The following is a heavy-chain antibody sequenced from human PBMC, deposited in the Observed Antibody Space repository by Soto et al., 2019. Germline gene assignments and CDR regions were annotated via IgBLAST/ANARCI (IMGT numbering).Heavy chain of an antibody. CDR1: GGSFSGYY. Sequence: SETLSLTCAVYGGSFSGYYWSWIRQPPGKGLEWIGEINHSGSTNYNPSLKSRVTISVDTSKNQFSLKLSSVTAADTAVYYCARGKADIVVVPAAEPYYYYMDVWGKGTTVTVSS. CDR3: ARGKADIVVVPAAEPYYYYMDV. CDR2: INHSGST. J-gene: IGHJ6*03. D-gene: IGHD2-2*01. V-gene: IGHV4-34*01.